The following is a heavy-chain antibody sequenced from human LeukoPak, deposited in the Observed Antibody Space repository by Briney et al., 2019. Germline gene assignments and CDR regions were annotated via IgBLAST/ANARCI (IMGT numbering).Heavy chain of an antibody. D-gene: IGHD2-21*01. CDR2: IGDNGDNT. CDR3: VRDLWGFDY. J-gene: IGHJ4*02. V-gene: IGHV3-64D*09. CDR1: GFAFRTLS. Sequence: QPGGSLKLSCSASGFAFRTLSMHWVRQAPGMRLEYVAFIGDNGDNTYYADSVKGRFTISRDNSKNTLYLHMSCLTTEDTAVYYCVRDLWGFDYWGQGTVVTVSS.